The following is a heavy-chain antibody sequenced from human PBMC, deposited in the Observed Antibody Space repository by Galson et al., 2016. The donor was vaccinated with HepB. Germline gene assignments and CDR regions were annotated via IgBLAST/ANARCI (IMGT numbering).Heavy chain of an antibody. CDR3: GRGGEPGYWDLDL. Sequence: SETLSLTCTVSGGSISSSSCYWGWIRQPPGKGLEWIGSIYYSGSTYYTPSLKRRGTISVATSKNQFSLNLSSVTAADTAVYYCGRGGEPGYWDLDLWGRGSLVTVAA. CDR1: GGSISSSSCY. CDR2: IYYSGST. D-gene: IGHD3-16*01. V-gene: IGHV4-39*01. J-gene: IGHJ2*01.